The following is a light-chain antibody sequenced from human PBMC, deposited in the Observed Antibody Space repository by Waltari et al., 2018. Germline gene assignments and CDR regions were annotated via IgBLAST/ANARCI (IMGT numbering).Light chain of an antibody. CDR2: DVS. Sequence: QSALTQPASVSGSPGQSITISCTRSSSDLGGYSFVSCYQQHPGKAPKLMIYDVSHRPSCVSNRFSGSKSGNTASLTISGLQPEDEADYYCSSYTSIIPPFLFGTGTKVTVL. V-gene: IGLV2-14*01. J-gene: IGLJ1*01. CDR3: SSYTSIIPPFL. CDR1: SSDLGGYSF.